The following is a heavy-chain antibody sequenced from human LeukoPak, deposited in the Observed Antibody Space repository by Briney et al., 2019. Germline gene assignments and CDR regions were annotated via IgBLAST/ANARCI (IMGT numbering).Heavy chain of an antibody. CDR3: GSIGSSWYEDY. CDR1: GFTFSSYS. CDR2: ISSSSSYI. D-gene: IGHD6-13*01. V-gene: IGHV3-21*01. Sequence: GGSLRLSCAASGFTFSSYSMNWVRQAPGKGLEWVSSISSSSSYIYYADSVKGRFTISRDNAKNSLYLQMNSLSAEDTAVYYCGSIGSSWYEDYCGQGTLVTVSS. J-gene: IGHJ4*02.